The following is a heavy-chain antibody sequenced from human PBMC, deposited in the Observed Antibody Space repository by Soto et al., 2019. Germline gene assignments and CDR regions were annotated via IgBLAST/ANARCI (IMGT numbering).Heavy chain of an antibody. Sequence: VQSGAEVKKPXXSVKVSXXXXXXTFSSYAISXXXXXXXXXXXXRGGIIPIFGTANYAQKFQGRVTITADESTSTAYMELSSLRSEDTAVYYCARAHYGSGSSYGMDVWGQGTTVTVSS. CDR1: XXTFSSYA. J-gene: IGHJ6*02. V-gene: IGHV1-69*01. D-gene: IGHD3-10*01. CDR2: IIPIFGTA. CDR3: ARAHYGSGSSYGMDV.